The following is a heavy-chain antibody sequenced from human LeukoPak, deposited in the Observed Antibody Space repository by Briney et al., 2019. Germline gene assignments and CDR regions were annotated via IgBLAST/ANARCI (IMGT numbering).Heavy chain of an antibody. D-gene: IGHD2-15*01. CDR1: GFTFSSYW. CDR3: ARALASVLDCSGGSCYANKYFQH. Sequence: GGSLRLSCAASGFTFSSYWMSWVRQAPGKGLEWVANIKQDGSEKYYVDSVKGRFTISRDNAKNSLYLQMNSLRAEDTAVYYCARALASVLDCSGGSCYANKYFQHWGQGTLVTVSS. CDR2: IKQDGSEK. V-gene: IGHV3-7*02. J-gene: IGHJ1*01.